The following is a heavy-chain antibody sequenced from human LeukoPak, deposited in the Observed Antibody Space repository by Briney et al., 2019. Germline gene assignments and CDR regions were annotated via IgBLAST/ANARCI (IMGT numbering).Heavy chain of an antibody. CDR3: ARLAYYDNSGSSRPFDI. CDR2: IYWDDDK. V-gene: IGHV2-5*02. Sequence: SGPTLVNPTQTLTLTCAFSGFSLTTRGVGVGWIRQPPGKALEWLALIYWDDDKRYSPSLKSRLTITKDTSKKQVVLTVTNLDPVDTATYYCARLAYYDNSGSSRPFDIWGPGTRVTVSS. D-gene: IGHD3-22*01. J-gene: IGHJ3*02. CDR1: GFSLTTRGVG.